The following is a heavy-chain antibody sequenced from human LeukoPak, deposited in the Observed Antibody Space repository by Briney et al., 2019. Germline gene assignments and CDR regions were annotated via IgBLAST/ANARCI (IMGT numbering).Heavy chain of an antibody. CDR3: ARGEYSSSAYYYYYYMDV. Sequence: ASVKVSCKASGGTFSSYAISWVRQAPGQGLEWMGGIIPIFGTANYAQKFQGSVTITTDESTSTAYMELSSLRSEDTAVYYCARGEYSSSAYYYYYYMDVWGKGTTVTVSS. CDR1: GGTFSSYA. D-gene: IGHD6-6*01. V-gene: IGHV1-69*05. CDR2: IIPIFGTA. J-gene: IGHJ6*03.